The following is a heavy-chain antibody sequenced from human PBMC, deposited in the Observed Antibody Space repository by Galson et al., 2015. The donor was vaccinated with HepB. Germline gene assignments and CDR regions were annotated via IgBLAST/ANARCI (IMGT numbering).Heavy chain of an antibody. J-gene: IGHJ3*02. V-gene: IGHV3-53*01. CDR1: GFTVSSNY. CDR3: ASGLAAAGTGGAFDI. D-gene: IGHD6-13*01. Sequence: SLRLSCAASGFTVSSNYMSWVRQAPGKGLEWVSVIYSGGSTYYADSVKGRFTISRDNSKNTLYLQMNSLRAEDTAVYCCASGLAAAGTGGAFDIWGQGTMVTVPS. CDR2: IYSGGST.